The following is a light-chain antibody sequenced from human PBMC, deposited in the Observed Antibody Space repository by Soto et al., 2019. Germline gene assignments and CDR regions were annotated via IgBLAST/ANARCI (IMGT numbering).Light chain of an antibody. CDR1: SSNIGSHS. CDR3: ALWDDSLNGPV. Sequence: QGVVTQPPSASGTPGQRITISCSRSSSNIGSHSVNWYQQLPGTAPKLLIYRSSQRPSGVPDRFSGSKSGTSASLAISGLQSGDEADYYCALWDDSLNGPVFGGGTKLTVL. V-gene: IGLV1-44*01. CDR2: RSS. J-gene: IGLJ3*02.